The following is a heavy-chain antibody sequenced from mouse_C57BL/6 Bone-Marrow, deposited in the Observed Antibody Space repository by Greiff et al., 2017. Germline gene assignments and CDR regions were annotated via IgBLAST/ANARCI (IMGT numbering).Heavy chain of an antibody. V-gene: IGHV1-62-2*01. J-gene: IGHJ3*01. CDR1: GYTFTEYT. Sequence: QVQLQQSGAELVKPGASVKLSCKASGYTFTEYTIHWVKQRSGQGLEWIGWFYPGSGSIKYNEKFKDKATLTADKSSSTVYMELSRLTSEDSAVYFCARHEAYYGSSYEGFVFFAYWGQGTLVTVSA. CDR3: ARHEAYYGSSYEGFVFFAY. D-gene: IGHD1-1*01. CDR2: FYPGSGSI.